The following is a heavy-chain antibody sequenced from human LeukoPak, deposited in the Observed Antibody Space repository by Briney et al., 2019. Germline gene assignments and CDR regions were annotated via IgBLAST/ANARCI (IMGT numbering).Heavy chain of an antibody. V-gene: IGHV1-8*01. CDR3: ARSGFGSGISFDL. CDR2: MNPNSGDT. J-gene: IGHJ5*02. CDR1: GYTFTSYD. D-gene: IGHD3-10*01. Sequence: ASVKVSCKASGYTFTSYDINWVRQAPGQGLEWMGWMNPNSGDTGYPQKFQGRVTMTRDTSITTAYMELSSLRSEDTAVYYCARSGFGSGISFDLWGQGALVTVSS.